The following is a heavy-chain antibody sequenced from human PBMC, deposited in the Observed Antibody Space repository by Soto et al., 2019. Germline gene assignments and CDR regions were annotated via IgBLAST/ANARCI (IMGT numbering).Heavy chain of an antibody. D-gene: IGHD4-17*01. V-gene: IGHV1-18*01. CDR3: ARDVPTVTTGGPDY. CDR1: GYTFTSYG. J-gene: IGHJ4*02. CDR2: ISAYNGNT. Sequence: QVQLVQSGVEVEKPGASVKVSCKASGYTFTSYGVSWVRQAPGQGLEWMGWISAYNGNTNYAQKFHGRVTMTTDTSTSTAYMELRSLRSDDTAVYYCARDVPTVTTGGPDYWGQGTLVTVSS.